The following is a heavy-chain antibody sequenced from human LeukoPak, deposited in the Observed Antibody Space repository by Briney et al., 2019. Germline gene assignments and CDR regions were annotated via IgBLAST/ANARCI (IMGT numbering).Heavy chain of an antibody. Sequence: ASVKVSCKVSGYTLTELSMHWVRQAPGKGLEWIGGFDPEDGETIYAQKFQGRVTMTEDTSTDTAYMELSSLRSEDTAVYYCATQGSSWYGAFDIWGQGTMVTVSS. CDR2: FDPEDGET. J-gene: IGHJ3*02. CDR3: ATQGSSWYGAFDI. CDR1: GYTLTELS. D-gene: IGHD6-13*01. V-gene: IGHV1-24*01.